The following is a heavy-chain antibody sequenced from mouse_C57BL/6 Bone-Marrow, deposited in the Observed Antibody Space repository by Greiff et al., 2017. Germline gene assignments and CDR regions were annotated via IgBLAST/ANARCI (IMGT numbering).Heavy chain of an antibody. V-gene: IGHV7-1*01. D-gene: IGHD4-1*01. CDR3: ARDLGRGYFDY. CDR2: SRNKANDYTT. CDR1: GFTFSDFY. Sequence: EVKLVESGGGLVQSGRSLRLSCATSGFTFSDFYMEWVRQAPGKGLEWIAASRNKANDYTTEYSASVKGRFIVSRDTSQSVLYLQMNDLRAEDTAMYYCARDLGRGYFDYWGQGTTLTVSA. J-gene: IGHJ2*01.